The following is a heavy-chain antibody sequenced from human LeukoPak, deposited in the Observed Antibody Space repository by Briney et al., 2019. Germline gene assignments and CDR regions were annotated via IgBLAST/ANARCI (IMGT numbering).Heavy chain of an antibody. J-gene: IGHJ4*02. CDR2: VDYNGAT. D-gene: IGHD3-16*01. CDR1: GASIGSDH. V-gene: IGHV4-59*01. Sequence: SETLSLTCAVSGASIGSDHWNWIRQLPGKGLEWIGNVDYNGATKYNPSLQSRITISLDTSNNQFSLTLTSVTAADTALYFCTRGYYEAFDHWGQGRLVTVSS. CDR3: TRGYYEAFDH.